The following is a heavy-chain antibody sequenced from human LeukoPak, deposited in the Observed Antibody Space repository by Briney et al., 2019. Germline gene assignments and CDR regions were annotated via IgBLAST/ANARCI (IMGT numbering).Heavy chain of an antibody. J-gene: IGHJ4*02. V-gene: IGHV3-23*01. CDR2: ISGSAHKI. Sequence: PGGSLRLFCVASGITFSNYAVSWVRQAPDKGLDWVSVISGSAHKIRYADSVKGRFTISRDNSENIVYLQMNNLRAEDTAVYYCAGRVTGYSSGYVYWVQGTLVTVSS. CDR1: GITFSNYA. CDR3: AGRVTGYSSGYVY. D-gene: IGHD5-18*01.